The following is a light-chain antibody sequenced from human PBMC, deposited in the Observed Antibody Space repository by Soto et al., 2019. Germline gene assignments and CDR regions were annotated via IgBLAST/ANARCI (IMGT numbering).Light chain of an antibody. CDR2: GAS. CDR1: QSVSSNK. Sequence: EIVLTQSPGTLSLSPGERATLSCRASQSVSSNKLAWYQQKPGQAPRLLIYGASGRATGIPDRFSGSGSGTDFTLTINSLEPEDFAVYYCQQRSSWPITFGQGTRLEIK. V-gene: IGKV3D-20*02. CDR3: QQRSSWPIT. J-gene: IGKJ5*01.